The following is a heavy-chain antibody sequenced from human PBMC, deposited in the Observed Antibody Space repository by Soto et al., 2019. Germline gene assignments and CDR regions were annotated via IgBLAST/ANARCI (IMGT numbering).Heavy chain of an antibody. CDR2: ISAYNGNT. D-gene: IGHD3-3*01. CDR3: ARTIFGVVYYGMDV. Sequence: ASGKVSCKASGYTFTSYGISWVRQAPGQGLEWMGWISAYNGNTNYAQKLQGRVTMTTDTSTSTAYMELRSLRSDDTAVYYCARTIFGVVYYGMDVWGQGTTVTVSS. CDR1: GYTFTSYG. V-gene: IGHV1-18*01. J-gene: IGHJ6*02.